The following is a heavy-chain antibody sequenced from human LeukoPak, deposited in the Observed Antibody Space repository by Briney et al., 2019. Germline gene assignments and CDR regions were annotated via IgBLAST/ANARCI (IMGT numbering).Heavy chain of an antibody. CDR2: ISSSSSYI. D-gene: IGHD6-19*01. CDR1: GFTFSSYG. J-gene: IGHJ4*02. CDR3: ARGPGIAVAGTGFDY. Sequence: GGSLRLSCAASGFTFSSYGMHWVRQAPGKGLEWVSSISSSSSYIYYADSVKGRFTISRDNAKNSLYLQMNSLRAEDTAVYYCARGPGIAVAGTGFDYWGQGTLVTVSS. V-gene: IGHV3-21*01.